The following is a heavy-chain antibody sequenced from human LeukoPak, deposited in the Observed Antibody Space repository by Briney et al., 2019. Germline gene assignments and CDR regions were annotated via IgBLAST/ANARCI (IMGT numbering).Heavy chain of an antibody. CDR2: INTDGSNT. D-gene: IGHD3-22*01. CDR1: GGSISRSSYYW. CDR3: VVWGEDRSGHRFDF. Sequence: PSETLSLTCSVAGGSISRSSYYWMHWVRQAPGKGLMWVSRINTDGSNTHYADSVKGRFTISRDNAKNTLYLQMNGLRVEDTAVYYCVVWGEDRSGHRFDFWGQGTLVTVSS. J-gene: IGHJ4*02. V-gene: IGHV3-74*01.